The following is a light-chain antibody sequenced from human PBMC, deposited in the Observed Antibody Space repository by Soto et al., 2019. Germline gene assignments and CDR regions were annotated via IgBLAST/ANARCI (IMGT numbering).Light chain of an antibody. Sequence: QSALTQPPSASGSPGQSLTISCTGTNTDVGNYNYVSWYQQHPGKAPKLMISDVNRRPSGVPDRFSGSKSGNTASLTVSGLQAEDEADYYCSSYAGSNNGVFGGGTKLTVL. V-gene: IGLV2-8*01. CDR2: DVN. J-gene: IGLJ3*02. CDR3: SSYAGSNNGV. CDR1: NTDVGNYNY.